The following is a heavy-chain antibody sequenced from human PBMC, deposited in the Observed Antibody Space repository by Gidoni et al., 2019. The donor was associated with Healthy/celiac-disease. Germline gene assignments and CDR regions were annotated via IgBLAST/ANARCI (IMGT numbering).Heavy chain of an antibody. J-gene: IGHJ6*02. Sequence: QVQLVEAGGGVVQPGGSLRLSCAASGFTFSSYGMHWVRQAPGKGLEWVAFIRYDGSNKYYADSVKGRFTISRDNSKNTLYLQMNSLRAEDTAVYYCAKDYYYDSSGYYYPYYYYGMDVWGQGTTVTVSS. V-gene: IGHV3-30*02. CDR2: IRYDGSNK. D-gene: IGHD3-22*01. CDR1: GFTFSSYG. CDR3: AKDYYYDSSGYYYPYYYYGMDV.